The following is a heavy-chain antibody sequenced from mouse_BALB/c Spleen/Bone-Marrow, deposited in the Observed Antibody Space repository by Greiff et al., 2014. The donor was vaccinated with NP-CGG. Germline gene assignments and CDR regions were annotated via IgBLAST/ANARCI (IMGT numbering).Heavy chain of an antibody. J-gene: IGHJ4*01. D-gene: IGHD2-4*01. Sequence: VQLQQSGAELVRPGTSVTVSCKGSGYAFTNYLIEWVKQRPGQGLEWIGVINSGSGGTKYNEKFKGKATLTADKSSSTAYMQLSSLTSDDSAVYFCARAITDAMDYWGQGTSVTVSS. CDR1: GYAFTNYL. CDR3: ARAITDAMDY. CDR2: INSGSGGT. V-gene: IGHV1-54*01.